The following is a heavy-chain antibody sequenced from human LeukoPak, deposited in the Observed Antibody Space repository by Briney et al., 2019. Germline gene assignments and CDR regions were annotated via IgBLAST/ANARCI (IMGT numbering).Heavy chain of an antibody. CDR2: ISWNSGSI. CDR3: AKEEYYYDSSGYSTPLDY. D-gene: IGHD3-22*01. V-gene: IGHV3-9*01. J-gene: IGHJ4*02. CDR1: GFTFDDYA. Sequence: GRSLRLSCAASGFTFDDYAMHWVRQAPGKGLEWVSGISWNSGSIGYADSVKGRFTISRDNSKNTLYLQMNSLRAEDTAVYYCAKEEYYYDSSGYSTPLDYWGQGTLVTVSS.